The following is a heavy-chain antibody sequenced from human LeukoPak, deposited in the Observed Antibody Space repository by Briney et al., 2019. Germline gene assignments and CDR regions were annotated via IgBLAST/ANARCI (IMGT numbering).Heavy chain of an antibody. CDR1: GGSFSTYY. CDR3: ARSPYYGSNSRGAFDV. V-gene: IGHV4-59*08. J-gene: IGHJ3*01. CDR2: ISYSGSP. D-gene: IGHD4-23*01. Sequence: SETLSLTCTVSGGSFSTYYWSWVRQPPGKGLEWMGYISYSGSPNYNPSLKSRVSISMHTSKNQFSLELTSVTAADTALYFCARSPYYGSNSRGAFDVWGQGTLVPVSS.